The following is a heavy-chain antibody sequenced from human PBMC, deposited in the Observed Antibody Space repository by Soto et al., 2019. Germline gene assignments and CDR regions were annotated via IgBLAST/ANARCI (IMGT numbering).Heavy chain of an antibody. CDR2: ISAYNGNT. CDR3: ARGITLVRAVTQNNWFNP. D-gene: IGHD3-10*01. Sequence: ASVKVSCKASGYTFTSYSISWVRQAPGQGLEWMGWISAYNGNTNYAQKLQGRVTMTTDTSTSTAYVELRSLRSDDTAVYYCARGITLVRAVTQNNWFNPCGQGTRVTVSS. CDR1: GYTFTSYS. J-gene: IGHJ5*02. V-gene: IGHV1-18*04.